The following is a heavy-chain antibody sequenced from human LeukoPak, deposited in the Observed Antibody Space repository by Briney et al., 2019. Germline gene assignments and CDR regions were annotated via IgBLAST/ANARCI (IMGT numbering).Heavy chain of an antibody. CDR2: IRYDGNNQ. J-gene: IGHJ4*02. CDR1: GFTFRHYG. CDR3: AKLLNDYGDYYFDY. V-gene: IGHV3-30*02. Sequence: GGSLRLSCAASGFTFRHYGMHWVRQAPGKGLEWVGFIRYDGNNQYYVDSVKGRFTISRDNSKNTLYLQMNSLRAEDTAVYYCAKLLNDYGDYYFDYWGQGTLVTVSS. D-gene: IGHD4-17*01.